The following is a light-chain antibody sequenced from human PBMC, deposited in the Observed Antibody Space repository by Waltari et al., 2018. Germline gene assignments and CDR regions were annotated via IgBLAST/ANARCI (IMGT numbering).Light chain of an antibody. CDR1: QRVSSSY. Sequence: EIVFTQSPGTLSLSPGERATLHCRASQRVSSSYLAWYQQKLGQAPRLLIYGASSRATGIPDRFSGSGSGTDFTLTISRLEPEDFAVYYCQQYGSSPETFGQGTKVEIK. CDR2: GAS. CDR3: QQYGSSPET. V-gene: IGKV3-20*01. J-gene: IGKJ1*01.